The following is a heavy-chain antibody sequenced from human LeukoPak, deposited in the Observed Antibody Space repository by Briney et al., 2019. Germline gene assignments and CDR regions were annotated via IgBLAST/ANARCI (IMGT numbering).Heavy chain of an antibody. CDR1: GYTFTSYA. D-gene: IGHD3-10*01. V-gene: IGHV1-3*01. CDR2: INAGNGNT. J-gene: IGHJ4*02. Sequence: ASVKVSCKASGYTFTSYAMHWVRQAPGQRLEWMGWINAGNGNTKYSQKFQGRVTITRDTSASTAYMELSSLRSEDTAVYYCARVGRFGESPFDYWGQGTLVTVSS. CDR3: ARVGRFGESPFDY.